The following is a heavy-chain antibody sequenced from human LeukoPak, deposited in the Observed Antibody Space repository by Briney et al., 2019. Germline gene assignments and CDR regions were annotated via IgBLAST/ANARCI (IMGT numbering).Heavy chain of an antibody. J-gene: IGHJ4*02. CDR1: GGSISSSSYY. CDR3: ARGSRMVRGVNYFDY. D-gene: IGHD3-10*01. V-gene: IGHV4-39*07. CDR2: IYYSGST. Sequence: SETLSLTCAVSGGSISSSSYYWGWIRQPPGKGLEWIGSIYYSGSTYYNPSLKSRVTISVDTSKNQFSLKLSSVTAADTAVYYCARGSRMVRGVNYFDYWGQGTLVTVSS.